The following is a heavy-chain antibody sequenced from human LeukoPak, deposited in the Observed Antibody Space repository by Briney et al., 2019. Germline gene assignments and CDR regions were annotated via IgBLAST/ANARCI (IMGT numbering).Heavy chain of an antibody. V-gene: IGHV3-23*01. CDR2: ISNSGGTI. Sequence: PGGSLRLSCAASGFTFSNYAMSWVRQAPGEGLEWVSAISNSGGTIHYADSVKGRFTISRDNAKNTLYLQMNSLRAEDTAVYYCTFSSYGDHVGVDAFDIWGQGTMVTVSS. CDR1: GFTFSNYA. J-gene: IGHJ3*02. D-gene: IGHD4-17*01. CDR3: TFSSYGDHVGVDAFDI.